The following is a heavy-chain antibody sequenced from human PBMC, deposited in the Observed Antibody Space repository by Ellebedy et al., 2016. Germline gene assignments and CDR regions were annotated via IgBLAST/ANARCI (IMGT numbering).Heavy chain of an antibody. CDR1: GFTFSSYA. J-gene: IGHJ4*02. CDR3: AKDHSSSGWYEGFGY. CDR2: ISGSGGST. D-gene: IGHD6-19*01. V-gene: IGHV3-23*01. Sequence: GESLKISCAASGFTFSSYAMSWVRQAPGKGLEWVSAISGSGGSTYYADSVKGRFTISRDNSKNTLYLQMNSLRAEDTAVYYCAKDHSSSGWYEGFGYWGQGTLVTVSS.